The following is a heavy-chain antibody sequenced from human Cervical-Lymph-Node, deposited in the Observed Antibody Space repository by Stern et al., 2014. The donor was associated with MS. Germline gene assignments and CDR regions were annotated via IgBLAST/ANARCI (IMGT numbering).Heavy chain of an antibody. Sequence: QVQLVQSGAEVKKPAASVKVSCKASGYTFTTYYLHWVRQAPGQRLEWIGIINPSGGSTSYTQKFQGRVTMTRDTSTSTVYMELSSLRSEDTAVYYCARGREMGYYGMDVWGQGTTVTVSS. D-gene: IGHD5-24*01. CDR1: GYTFTTYY. CDR2: INPSGGST. CDR3: ARGREMGYYGMDV. J-gene: IGHJ6*02. V-gene: IGHV1-46*03.